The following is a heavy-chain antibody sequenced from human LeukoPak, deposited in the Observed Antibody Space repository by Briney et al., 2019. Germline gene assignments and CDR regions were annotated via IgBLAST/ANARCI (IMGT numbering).Heavy chain of an antibody. V-gene: IGHV3-30*18. J-gene: IGHJ4*02. D-gene: IGHD6-13*01. CDR3: AKGSGHGIAAAGSVY. CDR1: GFTFSSYG. CDR2: ISYDGSNK. Sequence: GGSLRLSCAASGFTFSSYGMHWVRRAPGKGLEWVAVISYDGSNKYYADSVKGRFTISRDNSKNTLYLQMNSLRAEDTAVYYCAKGSGHGIAAAGSVYWGQGTLVTVSS.